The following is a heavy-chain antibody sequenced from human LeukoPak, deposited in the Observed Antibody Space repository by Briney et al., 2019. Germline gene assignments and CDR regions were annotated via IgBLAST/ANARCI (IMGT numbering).Heavy chain of an antibody. CDR2: INHSGST. J-gene: IGHJ1*01. V-gene: IGHV4-34*01. D-gene: IGHD2-2*01. CDR3: ARAGRGGYCSSTSCYSRRNPEYFQH. CDR1: GGSFSGYY. Sequence: SETLSLTCAVYGGSFSGYYWSWIRQPPGKGLEWIGEINHSGSTNYNPSLKSRVTISVDTSKNQFSLKLSSVTAADTAVYYCARAGRGGYCSSTSCYSRRNPEYFQHWGQGTLVTVSS.